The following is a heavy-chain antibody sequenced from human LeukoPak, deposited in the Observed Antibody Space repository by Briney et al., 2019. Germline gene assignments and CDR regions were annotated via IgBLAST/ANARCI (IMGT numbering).Heavy chain of an antibody. Sequence: GGSLRLSCAASGFSFSIYTMAWVRQAPGKGLEWVAVISYDGSNKYYADSVKGRFTISRDNSKNTLYLQMNSLRAEDTAVYYCAKDLGGAAAASSDYWGQGTLVTVSS. D-gene: IGHD6-13*01. V-gene: IGHV3-30*18. CDR3: AKDLGGAAAASSDY. CDR1: GFSFSIYT. J-gene: IGHJ4*02. CDR2: ISYDGSNK.